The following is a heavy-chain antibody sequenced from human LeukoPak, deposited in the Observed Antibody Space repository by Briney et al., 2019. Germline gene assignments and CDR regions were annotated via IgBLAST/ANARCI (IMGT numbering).Heavy chain of an antibody. V-gene: IGHV1-18*01. CDR1: GYTFTSYG. J-gene: IGHJ5*02. CDR2: ISAYNGNT. CDR3: ARAYYYDSSGYYVGYNWFDP. Sequence: ASVKVSCKASGYTFTSYGISWVRQAPGQGLEWMGWISAYNGNTNYAQKLQGRVTMTTDTSTSTAYMELRSLRSDDTAVYYCARAYYYDSSGYYVGYNWFDPWGQGTLVTVSS. D-gene: IGHD3-22*01.